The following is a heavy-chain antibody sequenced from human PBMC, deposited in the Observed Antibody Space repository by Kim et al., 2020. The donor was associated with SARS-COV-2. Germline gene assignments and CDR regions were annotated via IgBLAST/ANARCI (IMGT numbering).Heavy chain of an antibody. J-gene: IGHJ5*01. CDR3: ARQKGSTNSFNS. Sequence: TTYANSVKGRFTISRDNVKSMVYLEMSSLRPEDTAVYYCARQKGSTNSFNSWGQGTLVTVSS. V-gene: IGHV3-74*03. D-gene: IGHD7-27*01. CDR2: T.